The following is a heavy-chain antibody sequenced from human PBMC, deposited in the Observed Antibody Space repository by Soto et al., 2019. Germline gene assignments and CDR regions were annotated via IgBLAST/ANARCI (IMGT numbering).Heavy chain of an antibody. CDR1: GGSISSYY. D-gene: IGHD3-3*01. CDR3: ARGRGGYYYILDY. Sequence: TSETLSLTCTVSGGSISSYYWSWIRQPPGKGLEWIGCIYDSGSTNYNPSLKSRVTISVDTSKNQFSLKLSSVTAADTAVYYCARGRGGYYYILDYWGQGTLVTVSS. J-gene: IGHJ4*02. V-gene: IGHV4-59*01. CDR2: IYDSGST.